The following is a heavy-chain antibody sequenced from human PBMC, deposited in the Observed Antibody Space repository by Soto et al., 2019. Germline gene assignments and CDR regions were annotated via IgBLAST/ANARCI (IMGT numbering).Heavy chain of an antibody. J-gene: IGHJ6*02. Sequence: QVQLQQWGAGLLKPSETLSLTCAVYGGSFSGYYWSWIRQPPGKRLEWIGEINHSGSTNYNPSLKSRITKTGDTVKNPFSLELSSLTAADKAVYYCARNSSGLEGEAGYYGMDVWGQGTTVTVSS. CDR3: ARNSSGLEGEAGYYGMDV. V-gene: IGHV4-34*01. D-gene: IGHD6-19*01. CDR1: GGSFSGYY. CDR2: INHSGST.